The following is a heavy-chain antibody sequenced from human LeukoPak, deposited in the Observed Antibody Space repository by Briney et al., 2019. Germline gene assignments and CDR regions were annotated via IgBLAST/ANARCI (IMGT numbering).Heavy chain of an antibody. J-gene: IGHJ4*02. D-gene: IGHD3-9*01. V-gene: IGHV3-23*01. Sequence: GGSLRLSCAASGFTFSSYAMSWVRQAPGKGLEWVSAISGSGGSTYYADSVKGRFTISRDNSKNTLYLQMNSLRAEDTAVYYCAKDWYDILTGYYPLFDYWGQGTLVTVSP. CDR1: GFTFSSYA. CDR2: ISGSGGST. CDR3: AKDWYDILTGYYPLFDY.